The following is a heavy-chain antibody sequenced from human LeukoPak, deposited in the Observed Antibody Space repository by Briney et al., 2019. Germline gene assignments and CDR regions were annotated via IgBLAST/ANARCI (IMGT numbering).Heavy chain of an antibody. V-gene: IGHV3-48*03. CDR1: GFTFSSYE. D-gene: IGHD3-16*01. J-gene: IGHJ4*02. CDR2: ISSSGSTI. Sequence: GGSLRLSYAASGFTFSSYEMNWVRQAPGKGLEWVSYISSSGSTIYYADSVKGRFTISRDNSKNTLYLQMNSLRAEDTAVYYCAKSSRLRGNAIRYFDYWGQGTLVTVSS. CDR3: AKSSRLRGNAIRYFDY.